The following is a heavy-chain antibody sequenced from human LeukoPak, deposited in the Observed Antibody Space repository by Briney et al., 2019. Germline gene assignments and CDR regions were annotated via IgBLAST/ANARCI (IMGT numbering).Heavy chain of an antibody. CDR3: ARHSYYGGNSSSYYFDY. V-gene: IGHV4-39*01. Sequence: SETLSLTCTVSGGSISSSSYYWGWIRQPPGKGLEWIGSIYYSGSTHYNPSLKSRVTISVDTSKNQFSLKLSSVTAADTAAHYCARHSYYGGNSSSYYFDYWGQGTLVTVSS. D-gene: IGHD4-23*01. CDR2: IYYSGST. J-gene: IGHJ4*02. CDR1: GGSISSSSYY.